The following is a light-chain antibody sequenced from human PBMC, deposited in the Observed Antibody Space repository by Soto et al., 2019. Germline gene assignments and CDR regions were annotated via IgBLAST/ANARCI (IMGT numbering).Light chain of an antibody. CDR3: QQYNSYRT. CDR2: DAS. CDR1: QGISSY. J-gene: IGKJ1*01. V-gene: IGKV1-13*02. Sequence: AIQLTESPSSLSASVGDRVTITCRASQGISSYLGWYQQKPGKAPKLLIYDASSLESGVPSRFSGSGSGTEFTLTISSLQPDDFATYYCQQYNSYRTFGQGTKVDIK.